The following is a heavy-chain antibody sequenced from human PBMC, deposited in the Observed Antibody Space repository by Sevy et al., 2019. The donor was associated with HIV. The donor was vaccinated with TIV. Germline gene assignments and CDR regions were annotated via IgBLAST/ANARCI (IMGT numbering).Heavy chain of an antibody. D-gene: IGHD5-18*01. Sequence: ASVKVSCKASGYTFTSYDINWVRQATGQGLEWMGWMNPNSGNTGYAQKFQGIVTMTRNTSISTAYMELSSLRSEDTAVYYCARGFPATAIVRYYHYGMDVWGQGTTVTVSS. J-gene: IGHJ6*02. CDR1: GYTFTSYD. CDR3: ARGFPATAIVRYYHYGMDV. V-gene: IGHV1-8*01. CDR2: MNPNSGNT.